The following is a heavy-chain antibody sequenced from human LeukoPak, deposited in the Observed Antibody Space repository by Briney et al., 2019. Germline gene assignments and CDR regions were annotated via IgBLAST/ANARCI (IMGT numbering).Heavy chain of an antibody. V-gene: IGHV3-7*01. J-gene: IGHJ4*02. D-gene: IGHD5-18*01. CDR3: ARDAGYGYDRFDY. CDR2: IKEDGSDK. CDR1: GFIFSTYL. Sequence: GGSLRLSCAASGFIFSTYLMAWVRQAPGKGLEWVANIKEDGSDKNYVVSMKGRFTISRDNAKNSLYLQMNSLRAEDTAVYYCARDAGYGYDRFDYWGQRTQVTASS.